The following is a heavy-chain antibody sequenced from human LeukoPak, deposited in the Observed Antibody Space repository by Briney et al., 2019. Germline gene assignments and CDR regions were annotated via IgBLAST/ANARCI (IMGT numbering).Heavy chain of an antibody. J-gene: IGHJ5*02. CDR2: IYPGDSDT. V-gene: IGHV5-51*01. Sequence: GESLKISCETSGYSFTSYWIGWVRQMPGQGLEWMGIIYPGDSDTRYSPSFQGQVTISADKSISTAYLQWSSLKASDTAMYYCARSEAGYYYDSSGYSTFELGFDPWGQGTLVTVSS. D-gene: IGHD3-22*01. CDR1: GYSFTSYW. CDR3: ARSEAGYYYDSSGYSTFELGFDP.